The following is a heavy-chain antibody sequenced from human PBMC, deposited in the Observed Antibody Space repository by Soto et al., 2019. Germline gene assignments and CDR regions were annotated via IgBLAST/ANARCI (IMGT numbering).Heavy chain of an antibody. D-gene: IGHD1-1*01. V-gene: IGHV3-11*01. Sequence: GSLRLACAGSGFTLSDYYMSWIRQAPGKGLEWVSYISSSGSTIYYADSVKGRFTISRDNAKNLLYLQMNSLRAEDTAVYYCARGGGWWNAYDYWGQGTLVTVSS. CDR1: GFTLSDYY. CDR2: ISSSGSTI. CDR3: ARGGGWWNAYDY. J-gene: IGHJ4*02.